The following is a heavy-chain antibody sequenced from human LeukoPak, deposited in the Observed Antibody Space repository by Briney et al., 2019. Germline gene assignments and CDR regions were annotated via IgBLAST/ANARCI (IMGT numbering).Heavy chain of an antibody. D-gene: IGHD1-26*01. CDR3: ARHAKVGVTVGDWYFDL. Sequence: PGRSLRLSCAASGFTFSTYAMHWVRQAPGKGLEWVAVISYDGTTKYHADSVKGRFTISRDNSKNTLYLQMNTLRAEDTAVYYCARHAKVGVTVGDWYFDLWGCGTLVTVSS. V-gene: IGHV3-30-3*01. J-gene: IGHJ2*01. CDR2: ISYDGTTK. CDR1: GFTFSTYA.